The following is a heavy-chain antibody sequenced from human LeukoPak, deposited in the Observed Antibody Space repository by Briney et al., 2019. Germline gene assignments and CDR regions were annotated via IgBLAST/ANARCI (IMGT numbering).Heavy chain of an antibody. CDR1: EFTVSSNY. V-gene: IGHV3-53*01. CDR2: IYSGGST. J-gene: IGHJ4*02. D-gene: IGHD3-10*01. CDR3: ARSLSMVRGVAAV. Sequence: GGSLRLSCAASEFTVSSNYMSWVRQAPGKGLEWVSVIYSGGSTYYADSVKGRFTISRDNSKNTLYLQMNSLKTEDTAVYYCARSLSMVRGVAAVWGQGTLVTVAS.